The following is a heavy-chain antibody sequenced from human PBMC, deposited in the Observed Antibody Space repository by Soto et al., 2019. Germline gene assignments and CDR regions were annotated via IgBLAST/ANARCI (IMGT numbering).Heavy chain of an antibody. Sequence: QVQLVQSGAEGKKLGSSVRVSCKASGGTFRSYAISWVRRAPGQGLEWMGGLIPILGTANYAQKFQGRVTITADESTSTAYMELSSLRSEDTAVYYCARVMGSSGYYHNWFDPWGQGTLVTVSS. V-gene: IGHV1-69*01. CDR3: ARVMGSSGYYHNWFDP. D-gene: IGHD3-22*01. CDR2: LIPILGTA. J-gene: IGHJ5*02. CDR1: GGTFRSYA.